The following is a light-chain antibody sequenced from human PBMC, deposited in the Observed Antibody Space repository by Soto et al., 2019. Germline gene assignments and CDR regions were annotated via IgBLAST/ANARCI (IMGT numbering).Light chain of an antibody. J-gene: IGKJ3*01. CDR3: QQYGNSPT. V-gene: IGKV3-20*01. Sequence: EIVLTQSPGTLSLSPGERGTLSCRASQSVSSSYLAWYQQKPGQAPRLLIYGASSRATGTPDRFSGSGSGTDFSLTISRLEPEDFAVYYCQQYGNSPTFGPGTKVEIK. CDR1: QSVSSSY. CDR2: GAS.